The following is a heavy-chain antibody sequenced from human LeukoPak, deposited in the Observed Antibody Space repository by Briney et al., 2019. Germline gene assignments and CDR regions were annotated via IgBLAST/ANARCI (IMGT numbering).Heavy chain of an antibody. V-gene: IGHV3-23*01. CDR3: AKGRRGYSYGATLDY. Sequence: GGSLRLSCAASGFTFSSYVMSWVRQAPGKGLEWVSAISGSGSSTYNADSVKGRFTISRDNSKNTLYLQMNSLRAEDTAVYYCAKGRRGYSYGATLDYWGQGTLVTVSS. J-gene: IGHJ4*02. CDR2: ISGSGSST. D-gene: IGHD5-18*01. CDR1: GFTFSSYV.